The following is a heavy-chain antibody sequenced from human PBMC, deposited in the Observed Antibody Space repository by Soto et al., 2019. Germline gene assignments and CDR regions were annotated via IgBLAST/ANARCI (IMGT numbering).Heavy chain of an antibody. V-gene: IGHV1-2*02. CDR3: ARDVQGTMVRGVMSFYYGMDV. CDR1: GYAFTGYY. J-gene: IGHJ6*02. Sequence: SVKVSCKASGYAFTGYYMHWVRQAPGQGLEWMGWINPNSGGANYAQKFQGRVTMTRDTSISTAYMELSRLRSDDTAVYYCARDVQGTMVRGVMSFYYGMDVWGQGTTVTVSS. D-gene: IGHD3-10*01. CDR2: INPNSGGA.